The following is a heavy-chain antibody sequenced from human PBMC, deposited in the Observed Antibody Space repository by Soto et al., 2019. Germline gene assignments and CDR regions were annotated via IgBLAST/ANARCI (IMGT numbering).Heavy chain of an antibody. CDR3: ARDRVRRDNKPYGMDV. V-gene: IGHV4-31*03. CDR1: GDSISSGPYY. D-gene: IGHD2-21*01. Sequence: SSETLSLTCSVSGDSISSGPYYWTWIRQHPGKGLEWIGNTFYTGTTNYNPSLKSRISISVDTSKNQFSIKLDSVTAADTAIYYCARDRVRRDNKPYGMDVWGQGTTVTVSS. J-gene: IGHJ6*02. CDR2: TFYTGTT.